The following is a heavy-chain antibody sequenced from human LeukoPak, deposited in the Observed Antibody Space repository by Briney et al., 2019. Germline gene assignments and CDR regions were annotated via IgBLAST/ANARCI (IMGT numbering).Heavy chain of an antibody. CDR3: ARGRWVNTVTDWFDP. D-gene: IGHD4-17*01. Sequence: GGSLRLSCAASGFTFSSYGMHWVRQAPGKGLEWVAFIRYDGSNKYYADSVKGRFTISRDNSKNALYLQMNSLRSEDTAVYYCARGRWVNTVTDWFDPWGQGSLVTVSS. V-gene: IGHV3-30*02. CDR1: GFTFSSYG. J-gene: IGHJ5*02. CDR2: IRYDGSNK.